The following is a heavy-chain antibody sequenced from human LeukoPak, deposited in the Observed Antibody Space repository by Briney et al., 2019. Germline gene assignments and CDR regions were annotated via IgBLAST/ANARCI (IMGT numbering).Heavy chain of an antibody. D-gene: IGHD5-18*01. V-gene: IGHV3-23*01. J-gene: IGHJ4*02. CDR2: ISGSCGST. CDR1: GFTFSSYA. Sequence: QPGGSLRLSCAASGFTFSSYAMSWVRQAPGKGLEWVSAISGSCGSTYYADSVKGRFTISRDNSKNTLYLQMNSLRAEDTAVYYCARDLGGVDTAMVKSWSAPENDYWGQGTLVTVSS. CDR3: ARDLGGVDTAMVKSWSAPENDY.